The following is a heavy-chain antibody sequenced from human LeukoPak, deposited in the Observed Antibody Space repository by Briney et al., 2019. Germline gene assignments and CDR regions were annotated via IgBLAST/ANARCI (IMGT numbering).Heavy chain of an antibody. D-gene: IGHD2-2*01. Sequence: GGSLRLSCAASGFTFSHYYMSWVRQAPGKGLEWVANIKQDGSEQFYLDSVKGRFTISRDNAKNALYLQLHSLRVEDTAVYYCARESIVVVPTTMDDASDIWGQGTMVAVSS. CDR2: IKQDGSEQ. V-gene: IGHV3-7*01. CDR3: ARESIVVVPTTMDDASDI. J-gene: IGHJ3*02. CDR1: GFTFSHYY.